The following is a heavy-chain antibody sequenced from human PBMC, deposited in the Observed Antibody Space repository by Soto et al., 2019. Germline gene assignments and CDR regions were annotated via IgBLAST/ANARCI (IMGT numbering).Heavy chain of an antibody. D-gene: IGHD2-2*01. J-gene: IGHJ6*03. CDR3: ASDGVYCSSTSCSQRSYYYYYMDD. CDR2: IYYSGST. Sequence: SETLSLTCTVSGGSISSGGYYWSWIRQHPGKGLEWIGYIYYSGSTYYNPSLKSRVTISVDTSKNQFSLKLSSVTAADTAVYYCASDGVYCSSTSCSQRSYYYYYMDDWGKGTTVTVSS. CDR1: GGSISSGGYY. V-gene: IGHV4-31*03.